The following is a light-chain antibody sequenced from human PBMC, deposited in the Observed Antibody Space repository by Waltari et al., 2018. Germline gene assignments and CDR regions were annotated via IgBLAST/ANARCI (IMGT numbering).Light chain of an antibody. Sequence: VLTQSPGTLSLSPGERATLSCRASQSITKKFFAWYQQKPGQAPRLLIYGASSMAAGIPDRFSGSGSGTDFTLTISRLEPEDSAVYYCQQYGSSVMYTFGQGTKLEIK. J-gene: IGKJ2*01. CDR3: QQYGSSVMYT. V-gene: IGKV3-20*01. CDR1: QSITKKF. CDR2: GAS.